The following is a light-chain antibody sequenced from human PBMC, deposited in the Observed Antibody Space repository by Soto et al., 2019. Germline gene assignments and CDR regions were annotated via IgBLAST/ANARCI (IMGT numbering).Light chain of an antibody. CDR3: HKLNNYPFT. Sequence: DIQLTQSPSFLSASVGDRVTITCRASQGISSYLAWYQQKPGKAPNLLIYAASTLQSGVPSRFSGSGSGTEFTLTISSLQPDDFATYYCHKLNNYPFTFGPGTKVDIK. CDR2: AAS. V-gene: IGKV1-9*01. CDR1: QGISSY. J-gene: IGKJ3*01.